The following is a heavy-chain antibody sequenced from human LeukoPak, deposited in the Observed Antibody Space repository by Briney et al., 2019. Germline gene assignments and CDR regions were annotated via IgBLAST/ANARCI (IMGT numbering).Heavy chain of an antibody. CDR2: ISSNGSST. D-gene: IGHD3-3*01. CDR3: ARAGVVMRNLDAFDI. J-gene: IGHJ3*02. Sequence: GGSLRLSCAASGLTFSSYSMHWVRQAPGKGLEYVSAISSNGSSTYYANSVKGRFTISRDNSKNTLYLEMGSLRAEDMAVYYCARAGVVMRNLDAFDIWGQGTMVTVSS. V-gene: IGHV3-64*01. CDR1: GLTFSSYS.